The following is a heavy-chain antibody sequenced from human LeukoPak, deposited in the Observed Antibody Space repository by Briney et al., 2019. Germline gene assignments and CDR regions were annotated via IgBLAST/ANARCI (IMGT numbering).Heavy chain of an antibody. CDR1: GFTFSSYW. J-gene: IGHJ4*02. V-gene: IGHV3-74*03. CDR2: INTDGTTT. Sequence: GGSLRLSCAASGFTFSSYWMHWVRQAPGEGLMWVSRINTDGTTTTYADSVEGRFYISRDNAKNTVYLHMNSLRAEDTAVYYCARDPWGYRAGVMDLWGQGTLLTVSS. CDR3: ARDPWGYRAGVMDL. D-gene: IGHD5-18*01.